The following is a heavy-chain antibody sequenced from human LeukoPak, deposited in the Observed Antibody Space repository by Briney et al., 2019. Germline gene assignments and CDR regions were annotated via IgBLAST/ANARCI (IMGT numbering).Heavy chain of an antibody. CDR3: AKGRRDGYALGAFDI. D-gene: IGHD5-24*01. CDR2: ISGSGGST. CDR1: GFTFSSYA. J-gene: IGHJ3*02. Sequence: AGGSLRPSCAASGFTFSSYAMSWVRQAPGKGLEWVSAISGSGGSTYYADSVKGRFTISRDNSKNTLYLQMNSLRAEDTAVYYCAKGRRDGYALGAFDIWGQGTMVTVSS. V-gene: IGHV3-23*01.